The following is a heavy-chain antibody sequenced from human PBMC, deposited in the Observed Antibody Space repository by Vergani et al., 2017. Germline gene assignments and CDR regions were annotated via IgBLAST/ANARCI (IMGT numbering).Heavy chain of an antibody. V-gene: IGHV4-59*01. J-gene: IGHJ4*02. Sequence: QVQLQESGPGLVKPSETLSLTCTVPGGSISSYYWSWIRQPPGKGLEWIGYIYYSGSTNYNPSLKSRVTISVDTSKNQFSLKLSSVTAADTAVYYCARGIAVADYWGQGTLVTVSS. CDR2: IYYSGST. CDR3: ARGIAVADY. CDR1: GGSISSYY. D-gene: IGHD6-19*01.